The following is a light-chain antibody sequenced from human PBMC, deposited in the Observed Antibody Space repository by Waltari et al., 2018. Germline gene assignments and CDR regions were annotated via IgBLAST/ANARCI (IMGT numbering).Light chain of an antibody. V-gene: IGKV4-1*01. CDR3: LQYYTTPRT. J-gene: IGKJ1*01. Sequence: DIVSPRSPDSLPVSLGEMATITCKSGRSLLYSPNNENYLAWYQQNPGQPPNLLILWASTGEAGVPDRFSGSGSGTDFTLTISSLQAEDVAVYYCLQYYTTPRTFGQGTKVEIK. CDR1: RSLLYSPNNENY. CDR2: WAS.